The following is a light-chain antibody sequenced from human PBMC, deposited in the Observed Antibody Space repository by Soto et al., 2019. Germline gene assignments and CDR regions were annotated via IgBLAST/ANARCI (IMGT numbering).Light chain of an antibody. Sequence: EIVMTQSTATLSVSPGERATLSCRASQSVNSRYIAWYQVKPGQAPRLLIYEASSRATGIPDRFSGGGSGTDFTLSISKVETEDFAVYYCQQYGRPPRATFGQGTRLEIK. CDR2: EAS. CDR1: QSVNSRY. J-gene: IGKJ5*01. V-gene: IGKV3-20*01. CDR3: QQYGRPPRAT.